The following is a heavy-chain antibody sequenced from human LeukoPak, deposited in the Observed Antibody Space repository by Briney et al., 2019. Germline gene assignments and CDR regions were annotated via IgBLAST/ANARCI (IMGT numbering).Heavy chain of an antibody. D-gene: IGHD3-16*01. Sequence: SLRLSCEASGFIFDDYAMHWVRQAPGKGLEWVSGISWNSGSIGYAASVKGRFTISRDNAENSLSLQMNSLRAEDTAFYYCAKDVFDFGGYFDLWGRGTLVTVSS. CDR1: GFIFDDYA. CDR3: AKDVFDFGGYFDL. J-gene: IGHJ2*01. CDR2: ISWNSGSI. V-gene: IGHV3-9*01.